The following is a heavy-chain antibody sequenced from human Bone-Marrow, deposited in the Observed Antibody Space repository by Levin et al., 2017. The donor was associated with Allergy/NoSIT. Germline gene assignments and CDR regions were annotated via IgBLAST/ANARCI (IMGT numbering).Heavy chain of an antibody. V-gene: IGHV3-49*03. Sequence: GESLKISCATSGFTFGNYAMSWFRQAPGKGLEWVGFIRIKAHGGTTEYATSVKGRFTISRDDAKSVAYLHMNSLNPEDTAVYYCSPDFVIVAVVRSHYQYMDVWGKGTTVTVSS. CDR2: IRIKAHGGTT. J-gene: IGHJ6*03. CDR3: SPDFVIVAVVRSHYQYMDV. CDR1: GFTFGNYA. D-gene: IGHD2/OR15-2a*01.